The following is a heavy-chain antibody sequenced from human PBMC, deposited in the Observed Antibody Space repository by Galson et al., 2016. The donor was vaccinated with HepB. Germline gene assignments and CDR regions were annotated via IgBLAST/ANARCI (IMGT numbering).Heavy chain of an antibody. CDR2: LNRDGSST. D-gene: IGHD3-16*01. CDR1: GFTFNSYW. J-gene: IGHJ6*02. CDR3: ARGMGDRYAMDV. V-gene: IGHV3-74*01. Sequence: SLRLSCAASGFTFNSYWMNWVRQAPGKGLEWVSRLNRDGSSTDYADSVKGRFTISRDNAKNTVDVQMNSLRAKDTALYYCARGMGDRYAMDVWGQGTTVTVSS.